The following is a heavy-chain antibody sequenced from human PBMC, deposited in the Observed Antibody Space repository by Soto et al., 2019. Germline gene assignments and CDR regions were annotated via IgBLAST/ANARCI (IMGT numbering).Heavy chain of an antibody. CDR3: ARGGVILLWFGVEDY. J-gene: IGHJ4*02. V-gene: IGHV1-3*01. D-gene: IGHD3-10*01. Sequence: QVQLVQSGAEVKKPGASVKVSCKASGYTFTSYAMHWVRQAPGQRLEWMGWINAGNGNTKYSQKFQGRVTITRDTSASTAYMELSSLRSEDTAVYYCARGGVILLWFGVEDYWGQGTLVTVSS. CDR2: INAGNGNT. CDR1: GYTFTSYA.